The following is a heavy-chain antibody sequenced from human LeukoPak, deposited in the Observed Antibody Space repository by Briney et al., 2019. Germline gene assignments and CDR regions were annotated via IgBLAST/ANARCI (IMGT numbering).Heavy chain of an antibody. D-gene: IGHD1-26*01. Sequence: GTSLRLSCAASGFTFSTYGMHWVRQAPGKGLEWVGRIKSKTDGGTTDYAAPVKGRFSISRDDSKNTLYLQMNSLKSEDTAVYYCQGGRFWGQGTLVTVSS. CDR2: IKSKTDGGTT. CDR3: QGGRF. CDR1: GFTFSTYG. J-gene: IGHJ4*02. V-gene: IGHV3-15*01.